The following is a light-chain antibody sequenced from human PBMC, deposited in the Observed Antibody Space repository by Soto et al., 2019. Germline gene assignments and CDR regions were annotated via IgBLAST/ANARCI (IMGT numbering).Light chain of an antibody. CDR1: QSVSSSY. J-gene: IGKJ4*01. Sequence: EIVLTQSPGTLSLSPGERATLSCRASQSVSSSYLAWYQQKPGQAPRLLIYGASSRATGIPDRFRGSGSGTDFTLTINRLEPEDFAVYYCQHYVSSPLTFGGGTKVEIK. V-gene: IGKV3-20*01. CDR3: QHYVSSPLT. CDR2: GAS.